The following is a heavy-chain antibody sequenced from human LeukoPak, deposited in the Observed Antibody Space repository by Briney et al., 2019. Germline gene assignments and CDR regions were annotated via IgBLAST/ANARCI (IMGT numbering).Heavy chain of an antibody. J-gene: IGHJ5*02. CDR1: GGSISSYY. D-gene: IGHD3-9*01. CDR2: IYYSGST. V-gene: IGHV4-59*08. CDR3: ARHKGSLRYFGGWFDP. Sequence: PSESVSHTCTVSGGSISSYYWSWIRQPPGKGLEWIGYIYYSGSTNYNPSLKSRVTISVNTSKNQFSLKLSSVTAADTAVYYCARHKGSLRYFGGWFDPWGHGTLVTVSS.